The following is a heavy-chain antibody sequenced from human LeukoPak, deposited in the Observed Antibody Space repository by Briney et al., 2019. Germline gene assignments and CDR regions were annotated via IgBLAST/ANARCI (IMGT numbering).Heavy chain of an antibody. J-gene: IGHJ4*02. CDR3: AHMATQWLGFDD. V-gene: IGHV2-5*02. CDR2: IYWDDDK. D-gene: IGHD6-19*01. CDR1: GFSIGTSGVG. Sequence: SGPKLVKPTQPLTLTCTFSGFSIGTSGVGVGWIRQPPGKALELLALIYWDDDKRYSPSLKSRLTVTNDTYNNQVVLTMTNMDPVDTATYYCAHMATQWLGFDDCGQGTLVTVSS.